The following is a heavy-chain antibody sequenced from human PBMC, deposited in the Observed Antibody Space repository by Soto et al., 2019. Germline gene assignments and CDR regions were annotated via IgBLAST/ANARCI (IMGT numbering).Heavy chain of an antibody. Sequence: EVQLVQAGPEVKKPGESLKISCKGSGYRFSNYWIGWVRQRPGKGLEWMGIIYPGDSETTYSPSFQGQVTISADKSITTAYLQWNSLQASDTAMYYCARRTWDYELGDVGPFDIWGQGTTVIVSS. V-gene: IGHV5-51*01. CDR2: IYPGDSET. CDR3: ARRTWDYELGDVGPFDI. J-gene: IGHJ3*02. CDR1: GYRFSNYW. D-gene: IGHD7-27*01.